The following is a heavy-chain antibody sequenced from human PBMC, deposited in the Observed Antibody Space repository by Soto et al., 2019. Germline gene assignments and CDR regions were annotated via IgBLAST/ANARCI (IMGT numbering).Heavy chain of an antibody. V-gene: IGHV3-15*01. D-gene: IGHD3-3*01. CDR3: TTVGLGYYDFWSGYPRRHFQH. J-gene: IGHJ1*01. CDR2: IKSKTDGGPT. CDR1: GFTFSNAW. Sequence: GGSLRLSCAASGFTFSNAWMSWVRQAPGKGLEWVGRIKSKTDGGPTDYAAPVKGRFTISRDDSKNTLYLQMNSLKTEDTAVYYCTTVGLGYYDFWSGYPRRHFQHWGQGTLVTVSS.